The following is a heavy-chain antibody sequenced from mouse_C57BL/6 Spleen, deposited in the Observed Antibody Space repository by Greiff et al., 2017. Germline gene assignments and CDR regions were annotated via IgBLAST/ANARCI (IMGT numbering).Heavy chain of an antibody. D-gene: IGHD1-1*01. V-gene: IGHV1-50*01. CDR1: GYTFTSYW. J-gene: IGHJ4*01. CDR3: ARAITTVVATVYYAMDY. CDR2: IDPSDSYT. Sequence: QVQLQQPGAELVKPGASVKLSCKASGYTFTSYWMQWVKQRPGQGIEWIGEIDPSDSYTNYNQKFKGKATLTVGTSSSTAYMQLSSLTSEDSAVYYCARAITTVVATVYYAMDYWGQGTSVTVSS.